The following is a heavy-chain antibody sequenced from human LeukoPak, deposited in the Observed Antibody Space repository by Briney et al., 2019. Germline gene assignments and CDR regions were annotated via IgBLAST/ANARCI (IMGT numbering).Heavy chain of an antibody. CDR2: IVGGGDIT. V-gene: IGHV3-23*01. CDR3: AKETKERFGELSPD. J-gene: IGHJ4*02. CDR1: GFTFSTYT. D-gene: IGHD3-16*02. Sequence: GGSLRLSCAASGFTFSTYTLTWVRQAPGKGLEWISAIVGGGDITFYTGSMKGRFTISRDNSQNILYLQMNNLRVDDTAVYYCAKETKERFGELSPDWGQGVLVTVSS.